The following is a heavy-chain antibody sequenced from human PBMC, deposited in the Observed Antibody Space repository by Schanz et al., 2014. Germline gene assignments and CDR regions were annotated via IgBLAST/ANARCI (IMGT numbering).Heavy chain of an antibody. D-gene: IGHD5-18*01. Sequence: QVQLQESGPGLVKPSGTLSLTCAVSGGSISSSNWWSWVRQPPGKGLGGMGEIYHSGSPNYKPSHKSRVTMSGDKSKTQFSLRLRSVTAADTAVYYCARRSVSPSGNSYGYVVAWFDPWGQGTLVTVSS. J-gene: IGHJ5*02. V-gene: IGHV4-4*02. CDR2: IYHSGSP. CDR3: ARRSVSPSGNSYGYVVAWFDP. CDR1: GGSISSSNW.